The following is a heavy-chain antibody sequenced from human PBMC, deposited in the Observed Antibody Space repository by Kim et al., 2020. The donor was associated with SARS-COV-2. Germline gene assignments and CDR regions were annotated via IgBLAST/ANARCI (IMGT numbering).Heavy chain of an antibody. Sequence: SETLSLTCTVSGGSISGNYWNWIRQPPGKGLEWIGYISYTGSTIYNPSLKSRVTISVDTSNNQFSLKLSSVNAADTAVYYCARHTGATLFDYWGQGILVT. CDR1: GGSISGNY. D-gene: IGHD1-26*01. J-gene: IGHJ4*02. CDR3: ARHTGATLFDY. V-gene: IGHV4-59*08. CDR2: ISYTGST.